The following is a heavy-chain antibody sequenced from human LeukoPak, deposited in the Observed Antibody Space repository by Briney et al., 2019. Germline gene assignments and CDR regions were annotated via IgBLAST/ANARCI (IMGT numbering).Heavy chain of an antibody. CDR3: ARDWAQLSYSSGYSHFDY. D-gene: IGHD3-22*01. V-gene: IGHV3-30*03. J-gene: IGHJ4*02. Sequence: GRSLRLSCAASGFTFSSYGMHWVRQAPGKGLEWVAVISYDGSNKYYADSVKGRFTISRDNSKNTLYLQMNSLRAEDTAVYYCARDWAQLSYSSGYSHFDYWGQGTLVTVSS. CDR2: ISYDGSNK. CDR1: GFTFSSYG.